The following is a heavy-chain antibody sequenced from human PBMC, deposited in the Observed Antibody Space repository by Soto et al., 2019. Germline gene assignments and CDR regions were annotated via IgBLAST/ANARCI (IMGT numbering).Heavy chain of an antibody. CDR2: IYYSGST. V-gene: IGHV4-39*01. Sequence: SETLSLTCTVSGGSISSSIYYWGWIRQPPGKGLEWIGSIYYSGSTYYNPSLKSRVTISVDTSKNQFSLKLSSVTAADTAVYYCASTQGYCSGGSCYSSASFDYWGQGTLVTVSS. D-gene: IGHD2-15*01. J-gene: IGHJ4*02. CDR1: GGSISSSIYY. CDR3: ASTQGYCSGGSCYSSASFDY.